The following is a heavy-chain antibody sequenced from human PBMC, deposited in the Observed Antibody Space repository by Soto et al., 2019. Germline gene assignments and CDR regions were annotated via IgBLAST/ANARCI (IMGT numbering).Heavy chain of an antibody. CDR3: AREPATAKPEGVDF. D-gene: IGHD1-1*01. Sequence: ASVKVSCNASGYTFSDYYIHWGRQAPGQGLEWMGWNNPNSGGTKYAPKFQGGVTMTRDSSITTAYMELRRLRSGDTAVYYCAREPATAKPEGVDFWGQGALVTVSS. J-gene: IGHJ4*02. CDR2: NNPNSGGT. CDR1: GYTFSDYY. V-gene: IGHV1-2*02.